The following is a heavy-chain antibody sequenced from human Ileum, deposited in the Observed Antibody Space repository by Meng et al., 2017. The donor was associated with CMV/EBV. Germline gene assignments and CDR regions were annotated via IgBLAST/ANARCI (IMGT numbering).Heavy chain of an antibody. Sequence: QLPLQEPGPCLVTPSATLSLTCTVSGGSISNGNFYWGCIRQPPGKELELIGSMFYRGNTYYNPSLRSRVTISLDTSKDQFSLRLTSVTGADTAVYYCARMTLYWYFDLWGRGSLVTVSS. J-gene: IGHJ2*01. D-gene: IGHD2-21*02. V-gene: IGHV4-39*07. CDR1: GGSISNGNFY. CDR2: MFYRGNT. CDR3: ARMTLYWYFDL.